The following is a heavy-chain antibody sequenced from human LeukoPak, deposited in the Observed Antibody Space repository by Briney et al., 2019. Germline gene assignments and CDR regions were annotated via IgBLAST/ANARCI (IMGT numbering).Heavy chain of an antibody. D-gene: IGHD3-22*01. CDR3: ARAYYDSSGYYYVYFDY. Sequence: GGSLRLSCVASGFTVSSNYMSWVRQTPGEGLEWVANIKHDGSEKYYVDSVKGRFTISRDNAKNSLYLQMNSLRAEDTALYYCARAYYDSSGYYYVYFDYWGQGTLVTVSS. CDR1: GFTVSSNY. CDR2: IKHDGSEK. J-gene: IGHJ4*02. V-gene: IGHV3-7*01.